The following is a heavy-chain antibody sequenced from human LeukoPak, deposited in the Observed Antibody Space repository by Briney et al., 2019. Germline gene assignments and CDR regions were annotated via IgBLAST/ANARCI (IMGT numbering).Heavy chain of an antibody. CDR1: GVSVSSYY. CDR2: VYYSGST. J-gene: IGHJ4*02. D-gene: IGHD6-13*01. Sequence: PSETLSLTCTVSGVSVSSYYWSWIRQPPGKGLEWIGYVYYSGSTNYNPSLKSRVTISVDTSKNRFSLKLSSVTAADTAMYYCARGIAAAGTVRGDYWGQGTLVTVSS. V-gene: IGHV4-59*02. CDR3: ARGIAAAGTVRGDY.